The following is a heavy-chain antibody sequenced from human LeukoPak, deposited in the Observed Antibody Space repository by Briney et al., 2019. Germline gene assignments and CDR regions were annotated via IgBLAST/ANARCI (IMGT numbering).Heavy chain of an antibody. CDR1: GVSISSYD. Sequence: SETLSLTCTVSGVSISSYDWSWIRQPAGKGLEWIGRIHTSGNTNYNPSLKSRVTMSVDTSKNQFSLKLSSVTAADTAVYYCARGSWSPVPVAGTGPHDAFDIWGQGTMVTVSS. V-gene: IGHV4-4*07. D-gene: IGHD6-19*01. CDR2: IHTSGNT. J-gene: IGHJ3*02. CDR3: ARGSWSPVPVAGTGPHDAFDI.